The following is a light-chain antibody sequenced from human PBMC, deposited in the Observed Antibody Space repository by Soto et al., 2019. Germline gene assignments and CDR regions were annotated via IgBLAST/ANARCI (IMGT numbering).Light chain of an antibody. V-gene: IGKV1-12*01. CDR3: QHANTLPPT. CDR2: AEA. J-gene: IGKJ3*01. CDR1: QGVAGW. Sequence: DIQMTQSPSSVAASVGDRVTITCRASQGVAGWLAWYQQKPGKDPKLLIFAEATLQSGLPSRFSADGYGTAFTLTSSSLQPKDFPTDYCQHANTLPPTFGPGTKVDV.